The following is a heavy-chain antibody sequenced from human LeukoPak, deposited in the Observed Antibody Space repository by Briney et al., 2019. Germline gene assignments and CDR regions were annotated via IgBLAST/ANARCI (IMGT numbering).Heavy chain of an antibody. J-gene: IGHJ4*02. D-gene: IGHD3-22*01. CDR2: IYPGDSDI. Sequence: GESLKISCKASGYRFTNYWIAWVRQMPGKGLELMGSIYPGDSDIRYSPSFQGQVTISADKSFTTAYLQWRSLKASDTAIYCCARQGVYYSDSSAFYHWGQGTRVTVSS. CDR1: GYRFTNYW. V-gene: IGHV5-51*01. CDR3: ARQGVYYSDSSAFYH.